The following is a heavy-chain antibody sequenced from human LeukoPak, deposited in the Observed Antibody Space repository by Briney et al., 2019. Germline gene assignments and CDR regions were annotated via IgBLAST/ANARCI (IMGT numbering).Heavy chain of an antibody. D-gene: IGHD6-13*01. V-gene: IGHV3-23*01. CDR2: ISGSGGST. J-gene: IGHJ5*02. CDR3: AKDLKDKDSSSHH. CDR1: GFTFRSYA. Sequence: GGSLRLSCAGSGFTFRSYAMSWVRQAPGKGLEWVSAISGSGGSTYYANSVEGRFTIPRDNSKNTLYLQMNSLRAEDTAVYYCAKDLKDKDSSSHHWGQGALVTVSS.